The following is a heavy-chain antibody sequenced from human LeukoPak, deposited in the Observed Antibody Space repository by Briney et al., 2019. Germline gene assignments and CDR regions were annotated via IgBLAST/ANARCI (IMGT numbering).Heavy chain of an antibody. CDR1: GFTFSNSA. CDR2: ISGGGGST. D-gene: IGHD2-2*02. Sequence: GGSLRLSCEASGFTFSNSAMSWVRQAPGRGLERVSTISGGGGSTYYADSVKGRFTISRDNSNNTLYLQMNSLRAEDTAGYYCAKTYNFDYWGQGTLVTVSS. J-gene: IGHJ4*02. CDR3: AKTYNFDY. V-gene: IGHV3-23*01.